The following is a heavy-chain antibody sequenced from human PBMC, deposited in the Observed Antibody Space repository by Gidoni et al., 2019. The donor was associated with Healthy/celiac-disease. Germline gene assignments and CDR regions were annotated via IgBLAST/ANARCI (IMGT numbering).Heavy chain of an antibody. CDR1: GFTFDDYA. V-gene: IGHV3-9*01. Sequence: EVQLVESGGGLVQPGRSLRLSCAASGFTFDDYAMHWVRQAPGKGLEWVSGIRWNSGSIGYADSVKGRFTISRDNAKNSLYLQMNSLRAEDTALYYCAKDITWGNWRNYYYYGMDVWGQGTTVTVSS. J-gene: IGHJ6*02. CDR3: AKDITWGNWRNYYYYGMDV. CDR2: IRWNSGSI. D-gene: IGHD1-20*01.